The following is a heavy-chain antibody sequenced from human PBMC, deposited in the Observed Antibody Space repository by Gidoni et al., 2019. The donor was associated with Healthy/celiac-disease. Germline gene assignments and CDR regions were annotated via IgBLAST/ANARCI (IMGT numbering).Heavy chain of an antibody. Sequence: QVQLAESGGGMVKHGGSLRLSCAAAGFTFRDYYMSWIRQAPGKVLEWVSYSSSSSSTIYYTDSVKGRFTISRDNAKNSLYLQMSSLRAEDTAVYYCARVVRGVIVGAFDYWGQGTLVTVSS. D-gene: IGHD3-10*01. CDR2: SSSSSSTI. J-gene: IGHJ4*02. CDR1: GFTFRDYY. V-gene: IGHV3-11*01. CDR3: ARVVRGVIVGAFDY.